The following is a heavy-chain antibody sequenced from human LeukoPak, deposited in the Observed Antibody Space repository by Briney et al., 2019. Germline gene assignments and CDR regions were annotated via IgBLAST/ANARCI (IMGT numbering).Heavy chain of an antibody. Sequence: PGGSLRLSCATSGFIFSRYWMSWVRQAPGKGLEWVANINQDESERNYVDSVKGRFTISRDNAKNSLYLQMNSLRAEDTAVYYCARDAVGNLDYWGQGTLVTVSS. CDR1: GFIFSRYW. CDR2: INQDESER. D-gene: IGHD4-23*01. J-gene: IGHJ4*02. CDR3: ARDAVGNLDY. V-gene: IGHV3-7*03.